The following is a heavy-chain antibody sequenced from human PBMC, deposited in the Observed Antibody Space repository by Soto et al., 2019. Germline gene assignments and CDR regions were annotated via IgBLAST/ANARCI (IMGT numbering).Heavy chain of an antibody. V-gene: IGHV1-69*13. CDR2: IIPIFGTA. Sequence: SVKVSCKASGGTFSSYAISWVRQAPGQGLEWMGGIIPIFGTANYAQKFQGRVTITADESTSTAYMELSSLRSEDTAVYYCARGIAAAAPNNWFDPWGQGTLVTVSS. CDR3: ARGIAAAAPNNWFDP. D-gene: IGHD6-13*01. J-gene: IGHJ5*02. CDR1: GGTFSSYA.